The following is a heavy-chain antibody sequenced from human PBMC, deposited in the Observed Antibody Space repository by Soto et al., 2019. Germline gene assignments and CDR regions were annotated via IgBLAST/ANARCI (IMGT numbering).Heavy chain of an antibody. CDR1: GGTFSRYA. Sequence: QVPLVQSGAEVKKPGSSVKVSCKASGGTFSRYAISWVRQAPGQGLEWMGGIIPIFGTANYAQKFQGRVTITADESTSTAYMELRSLRFEDTAVYYCARAIVGPTTTGWLDPWGQGRLVTVSS. D-gene: IGHD1-26*01. J-gene: IGHJ5*02. V-gene: IGHV1-69*01. CDR2: IIPIFGTA. CDR3: ARAIVGPTTTGWLDP.